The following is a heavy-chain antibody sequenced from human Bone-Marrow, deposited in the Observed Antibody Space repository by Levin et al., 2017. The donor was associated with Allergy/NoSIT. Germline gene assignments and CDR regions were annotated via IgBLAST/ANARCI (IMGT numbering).Heavy chain of an antibody. D-gene: IGHD4-17*01. CDR3: AKLLGTTVTTTPTPFDY. CDR1: GFTFSSYG. J-gene: IGHJ4*02. V-gene: IGHV3-30*18. Sequence: GGSLRLSCAAYGFTFSSYGMHWVRQAPGKGLEWVAVISYDGSNKYYADSVKGRFTISRDNSKNTLYLQMNSLRAEDTAVYYCAKLLGTTVTTTPTPFDYWGQGTLVTVSS. CDR2: ISYDGSNK.